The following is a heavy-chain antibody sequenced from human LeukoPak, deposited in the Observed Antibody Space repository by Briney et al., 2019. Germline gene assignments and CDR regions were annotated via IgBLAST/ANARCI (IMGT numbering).Heavy chain of an antibody. CDR2: IWYDGSNK. CDR1: GFTFSSYG. Sequence: GRSLRLSCAASGFTFSSYGMHWVRQAPGKGLEWVAVIWYDGSNKYYADSVKGRSTISRDNSKNTLYLQMNSLRAEDTAVYYCARDSRDYYDAFDYWGQGTLVTVSS. V-gene: IGHV3-33*01. D-gene: IGHD3-22*01. J-gene: IGHJ4*02. CDR3: ARDSRDYYDAFDY.